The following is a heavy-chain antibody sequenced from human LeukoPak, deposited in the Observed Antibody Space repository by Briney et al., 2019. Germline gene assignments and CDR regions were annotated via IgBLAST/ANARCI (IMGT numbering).Heavy chain of an antibody. CDR1: GDSVSSNSGA. Sequence: SQTLSLTCAIFGDSVSSNSGAWNWIRQSPSRGLEWLGRAYYRSQWYNDYTFSVKGRIAINADTSKNHFSLQLNSVTPEDTAVYYCARDSYFDDYVLGYWGQGTLVTVSS. J-gene: IGHJ4*02. V-gene: IGHV6-1*01. D-gene: IGHD3-16*01. CDR2: AYYRSQWYN. CDR3: ARDSYFDDYVLGY.